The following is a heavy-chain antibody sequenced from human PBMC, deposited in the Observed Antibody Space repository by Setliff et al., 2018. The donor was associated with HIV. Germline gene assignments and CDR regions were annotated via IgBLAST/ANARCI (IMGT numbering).Heavy chain of an antibody. D-gene: IGHD5-12*01. Sequence: PSETLSPTCTVSGASISSGDYYWSWIRQPPGKDLEWIGYIYYSGSTYYNPSLKGRVSISTDTSKNQFSLRLTSVTAADTALYYCARYTRSGLEAFDIWGPGTMVTVSS. J-gene: IGHJ3*02. CDR1: GASISSGDYY. CDR3: ARYTRSGLEAFDI. CDR2: IYYSGST. V-gene: IGHV4-30-4*08.